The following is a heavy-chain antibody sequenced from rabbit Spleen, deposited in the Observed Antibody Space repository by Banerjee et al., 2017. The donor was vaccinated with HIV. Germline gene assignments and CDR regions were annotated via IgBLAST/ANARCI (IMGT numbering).Heavy chain of an antibody. CDR3: VRDTWHFKL. V-gene: IGHV1S42*01. D-gene: IGHD3-1*01. CDR1: GFSLFMYW. J-gene: IGHJ4*01. CDR2: IYAGDGST. Sequence: EESGGGLVKPGGTLTLTCKASGFSLFMYWMCWVRQAPGKGLEWIACIYAGDGSTDYANWVNGRFTISKISSTVDLKMTSLTAADTATYFCVRDTWHFKLWGPGTLVTVS.